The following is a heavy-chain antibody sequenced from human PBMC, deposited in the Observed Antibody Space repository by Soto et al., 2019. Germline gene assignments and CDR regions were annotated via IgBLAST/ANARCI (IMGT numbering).Heavy chain of an antibody. CDR2: INSDGSST. CDR1: GFTFSSYW. CDR3: ARDRGYCSGGSCYHYYYYGMDV. Sequence: QLGGSLRLSCAASGFTFSSYWMHWVRQAPGKGLVWVSRINSDGSSTSYADSVKGRFTISRDNAKNTLYLQMNSLRAEDTAVYYCARDRGYCSGGSCYHYYYYGMDVWGQGTTVTVSS. D-gene: IGHD2-15*01. V-gene: IGHV3-74*01. J-gene: IGHJ6*02.